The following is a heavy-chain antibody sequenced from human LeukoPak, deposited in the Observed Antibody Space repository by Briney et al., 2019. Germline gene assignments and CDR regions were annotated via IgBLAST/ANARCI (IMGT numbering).Heavy chain of an antibody. J-gene: IGHJ4*02. CDR3: ARAYYDFWSGYVDY. Sequence: GGSLRLSCAASGFTFSSYSMNWVRQAPGKGLEWVSSISTSSSYIYYADSVKGRFTISRDNAKNSLYLQMNSLRAEDTAVYYCARAYYDFWSGYVDYWGQGTLVTVSS. V-gene: IGHV3-21*01. CDR2: ISTSSSYI. D-gene: IGHD3-3*01. CDR1: GFTFSSYS.